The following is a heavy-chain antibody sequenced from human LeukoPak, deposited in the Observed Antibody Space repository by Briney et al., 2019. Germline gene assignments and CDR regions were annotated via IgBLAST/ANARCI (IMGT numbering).Heavy chain of an antibody. D-gene: IGHD3-22*01. CDR2: INWNGGST. CDR1: GFTFDDYG. V-gene: IGHV3-20*04. Sequence: GGSLRLSCAASGFTFDDYGMSWVRQAPGKGLEWVSGINWNGGSTGYADSVKGRFTISRDNAKNSLYLQMNSLRAEDTALYYCAKEAQYSYDSSGYYGYFDYWGQGTLVTVSS. CDR3: AKEAQYSYDSSGYYGYFDY. J-gene: IGHJ4*02.